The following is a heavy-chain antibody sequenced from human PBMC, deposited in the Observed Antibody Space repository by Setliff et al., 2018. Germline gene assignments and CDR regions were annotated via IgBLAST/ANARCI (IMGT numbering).Heavy chain of an antibody. Sequence: SVKVSCKASGGSFSSYGITWVRQAPGQGLEWMGGTIPIFGTTNYAQKFQGRVTIITDESTSTAYMELSSLRSEDTAVYFCAREGVDTRSSTDYRYYMDVWGKGTTVTVSS. V-gene: IGHV1-69*05. CDR3: AREGVDTRSSTDYRYYMDV. CDR2: TIPIFGTT. D-gene: IGHD5-18*01. J-gene: IGHJ6*03. CDR1: GGSFSSYG.